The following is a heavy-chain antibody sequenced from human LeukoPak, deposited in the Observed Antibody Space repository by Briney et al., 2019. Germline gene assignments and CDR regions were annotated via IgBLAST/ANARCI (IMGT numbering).Heavy chain of an antibody. J-gene: IGHJ4*02. Sequence: PGGSLRLSCAASGFTFSSYAMSWVRQAPGKGLEWVSSISSSSSYIYYADSVKGRFTISRDNAKNSLYLQMNSLRAEDTAVYYCARGVPGIAVAAAGTFYFDYWGQGTLVTVSS. CDR3: ARGVPGIAVAAAGTFYFDY. V-gene: IGHV3-21*01. CDR2: ISSSSSYI. CDR1: GFTFSSYA. D-gene: IGHD6-19*01.